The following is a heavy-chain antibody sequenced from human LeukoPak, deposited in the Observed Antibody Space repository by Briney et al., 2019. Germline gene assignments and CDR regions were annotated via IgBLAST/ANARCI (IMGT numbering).Heavy chain of an antibody. J-gene: IGHJ4*02. CDR2: INHIGST. D-gene: IGHD6-6*01. CDR3: ARVGSEYSSSSRGGHIDY. V-gene: IGHV4-34*01. Sequence: SETLSLTCAVYGGSFSGYYWSWIRNPTGKGLESLREINHIGSTNYNPSLKSRVTVSVDSSKNQFALKLSSVAAADTAVYYCARVGSEYSSSSRGGHIDYWGQGTLVSVSS. CDR1: GGSFSGYY.